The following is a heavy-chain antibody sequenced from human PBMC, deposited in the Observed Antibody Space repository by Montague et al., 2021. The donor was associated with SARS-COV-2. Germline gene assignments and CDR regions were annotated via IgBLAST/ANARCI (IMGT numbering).Heavy chain of an antibody. V-gene: IGHV4-59*12. Sequence: SETLSLTCTVSGSSITSYYWSWIRQAPGKGLEWIVYIYSSRSASYNPSSRSRVTMSVVKSTNQFSLRLNSATAADTAVYYYAMVFRGQRLAFDFWGQGALVIVSS. CDR1: GSSITSYY. D-gene: IGHD6-25*01. CDR3: AMVFRGQRLAFDF. CDR2: IYSSRSA. J-gene: IGHJ4*02.